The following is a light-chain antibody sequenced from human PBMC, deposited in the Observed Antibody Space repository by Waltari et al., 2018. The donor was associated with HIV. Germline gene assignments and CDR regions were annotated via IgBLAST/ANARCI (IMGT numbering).Light chain of an antibody. J-gene: IGLJ3*02. V-gene: IGLV1-47*01. Sequence: QSVLTQPPSASGTPGQRVAISCSGSSSNIGSNYVYWYQQLPGTAPKVLIYRSNQGPSGVPDRFAGCKSGTSASRAISALRSEDESDYYCVTWDDSLSGPVFGGGTKLTVL. CDR1: SSNIGSNY. CDR3: VTWDDSLSGPV. CDR2: RSN.